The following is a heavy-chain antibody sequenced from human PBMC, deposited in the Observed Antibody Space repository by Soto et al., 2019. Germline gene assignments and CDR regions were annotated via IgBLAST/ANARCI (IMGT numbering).Heavy chain of an antibody. V-gene: IGHV1-24*01. J-gene: IGHJ4*02. D-gene: IGHD3-16*01. CDR1: GYTLTELS. CDR2: FDPEDGET. Sequence: ASVKVSCKVSGYTLTELSMHWVRQAPGKGLEWMGGFDPEDGETIYAQKFQGRVTMTEDTSTDTAYMELSSLRSEDTAVYYCATDFIRGRSFDYWGQGNLVTVAS. CDR3: ATDFIRGRSFDY.